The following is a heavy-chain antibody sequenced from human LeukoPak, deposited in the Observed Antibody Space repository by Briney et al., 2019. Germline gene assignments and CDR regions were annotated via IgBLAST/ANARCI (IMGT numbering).Heavy chain of an antibody. V-gene: IGHV3-30-3*01. CDR2: ISYDGSNK. D-gene: IGHD3-9*01. CDR1: GFTFSGYP. J-gene: IGHJ4*02. CDR3: ARVSYDILTGYSYIDY. Sequence: AGKSLRLSCAASGFTFSGYPIHWVRQAPGKGLEWVAVISYDGSNKYYADSVKGRFTISRDNAKNSLYLQMNSLRAEDTAVYYCARVSYDILTGYSYIDYWGQGTLVTVSS.